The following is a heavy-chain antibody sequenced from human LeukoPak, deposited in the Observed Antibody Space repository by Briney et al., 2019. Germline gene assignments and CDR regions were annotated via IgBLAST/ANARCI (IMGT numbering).Heavy chain of an antibody. Sequence: PGGSLRLSCAASGFTFSNYAMSWVRQAPGKGLEWVSVISSSGGITYYADSVKGRFTISRDNSKNTLHLQMNSLRAEETAVYYCAKLLGGTGGYFDYWGQGTLVTVSS. CDR1: GFTFSNYA. CDR2: ISSSGGIT. D-gene: IGHD7-27*01. V-gene: IGHV3-23*01. J-gene: IGHJ4*02. CDR3: AKLLGGTGGYFDY.